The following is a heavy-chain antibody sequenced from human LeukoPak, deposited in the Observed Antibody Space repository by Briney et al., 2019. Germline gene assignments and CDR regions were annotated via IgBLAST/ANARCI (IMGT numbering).Heavy chain of an antibody. CDR1: GGTFSSYA. Sequence: GASVKVSCKASGGTFSSYAISWVRRAPGQGLEWMGRIIPILGIANYAQKFQGRVTITADKSTSTAYMELSSLRSEDTAVYYCARQPEGLEHAHSWGQGTLVTVSS. CDR2: IIPILGIA. D-gene: IGHD3-3*01. J-gene: IGHJ5*02. CDR3: ARQPEGLEHAHS. V-gene: IGHV1-69*04.